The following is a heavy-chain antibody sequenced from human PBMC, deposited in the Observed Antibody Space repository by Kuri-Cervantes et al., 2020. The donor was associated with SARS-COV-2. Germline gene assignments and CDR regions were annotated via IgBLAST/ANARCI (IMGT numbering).Heavy chain of an antibody. CDR3: ARDLHGDYYLDY. CDR2: IYFTGST. Sequence: SETLSLTCTVSGGSISSHYWSWIRQPPGKGLEWIGYIYFTGSTYYNPSLESRLTISLDTSKNQFSLKLSSVSAADTAVYYCARDLHGDYYLDYWGQGTLVTVSS. D-gene: IGHD4-17*01. CDR1: GGSISSHY. V-gene: IGHV4-59*11. J-gene: IGHJ4*02.